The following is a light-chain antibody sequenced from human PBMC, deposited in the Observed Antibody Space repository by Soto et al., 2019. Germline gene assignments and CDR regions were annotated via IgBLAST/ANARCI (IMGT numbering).Light chain of an antibody. CDR1: SSDVGGYNY. Sequence: QSVLTQPASVSGSPGQSITISCTGTSSDVGGYNYVSWYQQHPGKAPKLMIYDVSNRPSGVSNRFSGSKSGNTASLTISGLQAEDEADYYCSSYTSSSKLYVFGTGTKVT. CDR2: DVS. J-gene: IGLJ1*01. V-gene: IGLV2-14*01. CDR3: SSYTSSSKLYV.